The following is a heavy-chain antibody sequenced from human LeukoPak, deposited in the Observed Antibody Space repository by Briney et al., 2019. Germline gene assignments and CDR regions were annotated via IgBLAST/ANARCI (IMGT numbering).Heavy chain of an antibody. CDR2: ISAYNGNT. CDR3: VRGGGSSGYYFSPINWFDP. V-gene: IGHV1-18*01. Sequence: ASVKVSCKASGYTFTSYGISWVRQAPGQGLEWMGWISAYNGNTNYAQKLQGRVTMTTDTSTSTAYMELRSLRSDDTAVYYCVRGGGSSGYYFSPINWFDPWGQGTLVTVSS. J-gene: IGHJ5*02. D-gene: IGHD3-22*01. CDR1: GYTFTSYG.